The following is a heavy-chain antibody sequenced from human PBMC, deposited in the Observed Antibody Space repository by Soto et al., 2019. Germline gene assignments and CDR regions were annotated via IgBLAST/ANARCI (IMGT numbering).Heavy chain of an antibody. D-gene: IGHD7-27*01. CDR1: GYSFTSYW. CDR3: TRSNSLYYFDY. CDR2: IYPGDSDT. Sequence: PGEALKISCKGSGYSFTSYWIGWVRQMPGKGLEWMGIIYPGDSDTRYSPSFQGQVTISADKSISTAYLQWSSLKASDTAMYYCTRSNSLYYFDYCGQGILVTVSS. J-gene: IGHJ4*02. V-gene: IGHV5-51*01.